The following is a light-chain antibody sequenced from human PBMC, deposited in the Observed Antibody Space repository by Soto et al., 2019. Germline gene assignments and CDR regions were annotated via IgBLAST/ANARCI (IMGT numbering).Light chain of an antibody. J-gene: IGKJ4*01. CDR1: QGISSA. V-gene: IGKV1D-13*01. CDR2: DAS. Sequence: AIQLTQSPSSLSASVGDRVTITCRASQGISSALAWYQQKPGKAPKLLIYDASSLESGVPSRFSGSGSGTDFTLTISSLQPEEFATYYCQQFNNYPPFGGGTKVEIK. CDR3: QQFNNYPP.